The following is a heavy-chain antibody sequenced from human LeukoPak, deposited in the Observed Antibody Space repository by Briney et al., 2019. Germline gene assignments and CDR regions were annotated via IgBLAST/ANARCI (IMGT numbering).Heavy chain of an antibody. CDR2: ISYDANNK. J-gene: IGHJ5*02. Sequence: GRSLRLSCAASGLTFNTSAMHRVRQAPGKGLEWVAVISYDANNKYYADSVKGRFTISRDNSKKTLYLQMNSVGPEDTDVYHCARGMGSVGNYCFDPWGQGTLVTVSS. D-gene: IGHD5/OR15-5a*01. CDR3: ARGMGSVGNYCFDP. CDR1: GLTFNTSA. V-gene: IGHV3-30*04.